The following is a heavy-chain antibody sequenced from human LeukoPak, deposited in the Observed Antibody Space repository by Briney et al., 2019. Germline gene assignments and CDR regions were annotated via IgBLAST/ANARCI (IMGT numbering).Heavy chain of an antibody. CDR1: GFTFNNYG. J-gene: IGHJ4*02. CDR3: AKEVGVRQPFDY. D-gene: IGHD3-10*01. V-gene: IGHV3-23*01. CDR2: ISGSGGNT. Sequence: GGSLRLSCAASGFTFNNYGMSWVRQAPGKGLEWVSAISGSGGNTYYADSVKGRFSISRDNSKNTLYLQMYNLRAEDTAVYYCAKEVGVRQPFDYWGQGTLVTVSS.